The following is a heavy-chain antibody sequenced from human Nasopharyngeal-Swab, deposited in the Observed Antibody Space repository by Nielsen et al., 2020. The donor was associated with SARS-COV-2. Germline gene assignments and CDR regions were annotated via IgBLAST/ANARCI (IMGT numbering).Heavy chain of an antibody. J-gene: IGHJ6*02. CDR3: ARDRPIPGYGGNSYYYGMDV. CDR1: GFTFSSYE. V-gene: IGHV3-48*03. CDR2: ISSSGSTI. Sequence: GGSLRLSCAASGFTFSSYEMNWVRQAPGKGLEWVSYISSSGSTIYYADSVKGRFTISRDNSKNTLYLQMNSLSAEDTAVYYCARDRPIPGYGGNSYYYGMDVWGQGTTVTVSS. D-gene: IGHD4-23*01.